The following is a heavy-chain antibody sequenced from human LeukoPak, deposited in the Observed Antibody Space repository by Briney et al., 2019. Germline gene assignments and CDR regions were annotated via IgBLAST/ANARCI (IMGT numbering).Heavy chain of an antibody. CDR3: ARVYRHIPIDN. J-gene: IGHJ4*02. Sequence: HPGGSLRLSCAASGFTFSDHYMDWVRQSPGKGLEWVANIKEDGSEKYYVDSVKGRFTISRDNAKNSLYLEMNSLRAEDAALYYCARVYRHIPIDNWGQGTLVTVSS. V-gene: IGHV3-7*01. CDR2: IKEDGSEK. CDR1: GFTFSDHY. D-gene: IGHD3-16*02.